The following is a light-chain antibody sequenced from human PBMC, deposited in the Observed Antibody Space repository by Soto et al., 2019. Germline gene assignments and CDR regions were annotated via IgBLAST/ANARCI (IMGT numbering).Light chain of an antibody. CDR2: DAS. J-gene: IGKJ1*01. V-gene: IGKV3-15*01. Sequence: EIVLTQSPATVSVSPGERVTLSCRASQSVSNNLAWYQQKPGQAPRLLIFDASTRATGIPARFSGSGSGTKFTLTISSLQSEDFAVYHCQQYNNWPPWTFGQGTKVEIK. CDR1: QSVSNN. CDR3: QQYNNWPPWT.